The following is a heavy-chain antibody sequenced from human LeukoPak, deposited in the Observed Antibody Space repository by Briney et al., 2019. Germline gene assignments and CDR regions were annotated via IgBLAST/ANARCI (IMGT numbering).Heavy chain of an antibody. Sequence: SETLSLTCTVCGRSICSLYWMWIPRPPGKAREWLGYFYYSGSTNYNPSRKSRVNISVDASKNQFSLRLSSVTAADTAVYYCARVKYSSGWTPHLDAFDNWGQGTMVTVSS. J-gene: IGHJ3*02. V-gene: IGHV4-59*11. D-gene: IGHD6-19*01. CDR1: GRSICSLY. CDR2: FYYSGST. CDR3: ARVKYSSGWTPHLDAFDN.